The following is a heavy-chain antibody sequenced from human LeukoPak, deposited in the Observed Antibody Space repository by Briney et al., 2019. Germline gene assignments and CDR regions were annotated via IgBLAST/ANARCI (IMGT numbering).Heavy chain of an antibody. J-gene: IGHJ4*02. CDR2: IYYSGST. V-gene: IGHV4-39*01. D-gene: IGHD1-26*01. CDR1: GGSISSSSYY. Sequence: SETLSLTCTVSGGSISSSSYYWGWIRQPPGKGLEWIGSIYYSGSTYYNPSLKSRVTISVDTSKNQFSLKLSSVTAADTAVYYCARRGRRVGATDYWGQGTLVTVSS. CDR3: ARRGRRVGATDY.